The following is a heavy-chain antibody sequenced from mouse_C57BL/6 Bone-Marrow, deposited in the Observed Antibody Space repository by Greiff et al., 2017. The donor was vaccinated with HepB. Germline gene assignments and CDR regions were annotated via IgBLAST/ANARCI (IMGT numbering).Heavy chain of an antibody. CDR2: INSDGGST. CDR3: AKFPKFITTVVAMGTDY. V-gene: IGHV5-2*03. D-gene: IGHD1-1*01. Sequence: EVKLEESGGGLVQPGESLKLSCESNEYEFPSHDMSWVRKTPEKRLELVAAINSDGGSTYYPDTMERRFIISRDNTKKTLYLQMSSLRSEDTALYYCAKFPKFITTVVAMGTDYWGQGTTLTVSS. CDR1: EYEFPSHD. J-gene: IGHJ2*01.